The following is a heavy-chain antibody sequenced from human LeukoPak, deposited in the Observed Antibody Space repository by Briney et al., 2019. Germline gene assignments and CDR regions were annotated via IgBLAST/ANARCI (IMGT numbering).Heavy chain of an antibody. CDR1: GFTFSTYS. CDR2: VSDSSAM. CDR3: ARDGGYSGYDADC. Sequence: GGSLRLSCAASGFTFSTYSMKWVRQAPGKGLEWVSYVSDSSAMYYADSVRGRFTISRENDKNSLFLQMNSLRAEDTAVYYCARDGGYSGYDADCWGQGTLVTVSS. D-gene: IGHD5-12*01. V-gene: IGHV3-48*01. J-gene: IGHJ4*02.